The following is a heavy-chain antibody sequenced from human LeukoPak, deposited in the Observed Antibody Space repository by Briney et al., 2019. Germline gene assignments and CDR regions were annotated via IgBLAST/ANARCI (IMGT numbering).Heavy chain of an antibody. CDR1: GGTFSSYA. Sequence: GASVKVSCKASGGTFSSYAISWVRQAPGQGLEWMGGIIPIFGTANYAQKFQGRVTITADESTSTAYMELSSLRSEDTAVYYCARGGGSGYYRDAFDIWGQGTMVTVSS. CDR3: ARGGGSGYYRDAFDI. CDR2: IIPIFGTA. V-gene: IGHV1-69*13. J-gene: IGHJ3*02. D-gene: IGHD3-22*01.